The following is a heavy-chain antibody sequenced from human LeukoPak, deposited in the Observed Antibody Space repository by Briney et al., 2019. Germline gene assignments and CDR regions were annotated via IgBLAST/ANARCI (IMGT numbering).Heavy chain of an antibody. CDR2: IYYSGST. D-gene: IGHD3-10*01. V-gene: IGHV4-59*01. CDR1: GGSISTYY. J-gene: IGHJ4*02. Sequence: SETLSLTCTVSGGSISTYYWSWIRQPPGKGLEWIGYIYYSGSTNYNPSLKSRVTITVDTSKNQFSLKLSSVTAADTAVYYCARDMGNYYGSGSPYWNFDYWGQETLVTVSS. CDR3: ARDMGNYYGSGSPYWNFDY.